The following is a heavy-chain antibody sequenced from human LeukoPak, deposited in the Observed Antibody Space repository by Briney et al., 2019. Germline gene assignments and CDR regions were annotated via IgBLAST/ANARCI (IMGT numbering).Heavy chain of an antibody. J-gene: IGHJ4*02. D-gene: IGHD2-15*01. V-gene: IGHV1-2*06. Sequence: ASVKVSCKSFGYTFTANYIHWVRQASGQGLEWMGRINPKNGDTIYAQRFQGRVTMTRDTSLSSAYMDVSGLRSDDTAAYFCARESSTRMGYCSGNDCDKDFDYWGQGTLVTVSA. CDR3: ARESSTRMGYCSGNDCDKDFDY. CDR2: INPKNGDT. CDR1: GYTFTANY.